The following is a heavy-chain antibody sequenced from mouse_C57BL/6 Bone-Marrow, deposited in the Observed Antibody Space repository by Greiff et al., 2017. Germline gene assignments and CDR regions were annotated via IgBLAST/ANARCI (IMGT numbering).Heavy chain of an antibody. CDR2: ISNGGGST. CDR1: GFTFSDYY. Sequence: EVKLMESGGGLVQPGGSLKLSCAASGFTFSDYYMYWVRQTPEKRLEWVAYISNGGGSTYYPDTVKGRFTISRDNDKNTLYLQMSRLKSDDTAMYYCARHARYGNYGFYAMDYWGQGTSVTVSS. J-gene: IGHJ4*01. D-gene: IGHD2-1*01. CDR3: ARHARYGNYGFYAMDY. V-gene: IGHV5-12*01.